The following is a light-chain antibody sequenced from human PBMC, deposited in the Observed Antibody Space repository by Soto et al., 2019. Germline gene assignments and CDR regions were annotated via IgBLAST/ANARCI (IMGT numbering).Light chain of an antibody. CDR3: AAWDDSLSGVV. CDR2: RNN. V-gene: IGLV1-47*01. J-gene: IGLJ3*02. CDR1: SSNLGTNY. Sequence: QSVLTQPPSASGTPGQRVAISCSGSSSNLGTNYVYWYQQFPGTAPKLLIYRNNQRPSGVPDRFSGSKSGTSASLAISGLRAEDEADYYCAAWDDSLSGVVFCGGTKLTVL.